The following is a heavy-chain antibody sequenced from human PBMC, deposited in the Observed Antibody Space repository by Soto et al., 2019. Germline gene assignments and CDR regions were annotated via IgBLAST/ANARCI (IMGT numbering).Heavy chain of an antibody. D-gene: IGHD3-22*01. Sequence: GGSLRLSCAASGFLFSSYAMHWVRQAPGKGLEWVALISYDGSDKDYADSVKGRFTISRDNSRNTLFLQMNSLRAEDTAVYYCARDYYKYYDSSGYYRSPAYWGQGTLVTVSS. J-gene: IGHJ4*02. CDR1: GFLFSSYA. V-gene: IGHV3-30-3*01. CDR3: ARDYYKYYDSSGYYRSPAY. CDR2: ISYDGSDK.